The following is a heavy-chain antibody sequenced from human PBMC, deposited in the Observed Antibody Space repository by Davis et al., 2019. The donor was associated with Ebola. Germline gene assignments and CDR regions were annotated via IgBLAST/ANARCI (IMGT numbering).Heavy chain of an antibody. CDR3: ARDAITLFGVVILGWFDP. V-gene: IGHV1-2*02. CDR1: GYTFIGYY. J-gene: IGHJ5*02. CDR2: INPNRWVT. Sequence: ASVKVSCKASGYTFIGYYMQWVRQAPGQGLEWVGWINPNRWVTNYAQKFQGRVTMTRDTSISTVYMELSSLRPDDTAVYYCARDAITLFGVVILGWFDPWGQGTLVTVSS. D-gene: IGHD3-3*01.